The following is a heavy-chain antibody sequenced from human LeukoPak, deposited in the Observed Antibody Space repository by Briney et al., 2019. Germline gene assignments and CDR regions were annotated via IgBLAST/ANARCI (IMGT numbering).Heavy chain of an antibody. Sequence: SETLSLTCTVSGGSISSSSYYWGWIRQPPGKGLEWIGSIYYSGSTYYNPSLKSRVTISVDTSKNQFSLKLSSVTAADTAVYYCAREERGSIFDYWGQGTLVTVSS. CDR1: GGSISSSSYY. CDR3: AREERGSIFDY. CDR2: IYYSGST. J-gene: IGHJ4*02. V-gene: IGHV4-39*07. D-gene: IGHD1-1*01.